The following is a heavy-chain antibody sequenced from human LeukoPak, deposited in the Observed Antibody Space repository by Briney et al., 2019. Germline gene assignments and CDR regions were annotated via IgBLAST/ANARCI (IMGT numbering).Heavy chain of an antibody. V-gene: IGHV4-59*01. CDR3: ATGYGDFRVEGRYFYS. D-gene: IGHD4-17*01. Sequence: PSETLSLTCTVSDGSITNYDWSWVRQPLGKGLEFIGHVHCSGTTNYNPSLRSRVTISIDTSKKHFFLKLKSVTAADTAVYYCATGYGDFRVEGRYFYSWGQGTLVTVSS. CDR1: DGSITNYD. CDR2: VHCSGTT. J-gene: IGHJ4*02.